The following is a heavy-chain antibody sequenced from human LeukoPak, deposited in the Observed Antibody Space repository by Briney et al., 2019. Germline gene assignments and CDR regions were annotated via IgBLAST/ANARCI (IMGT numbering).Heavy chain of an antibody. CDR3: ARGKTWFAP. V-gene: IGHV4-61*01. CDR1: GGSVSSVSHY. Sequence: PSETLSLTCTVSGGSVSSVSHYWSWIRQPPGKGLEWIGYIYYTGSTNYNPSLKSRVTISVDTSKNQFFLNLSSVTATDTAVYYCARGKTWFAPWGQGTLVTVSS. J-gene: IGHJ5*02. D-gene: IGHD4-23*01. CDR2: IYYTGST.